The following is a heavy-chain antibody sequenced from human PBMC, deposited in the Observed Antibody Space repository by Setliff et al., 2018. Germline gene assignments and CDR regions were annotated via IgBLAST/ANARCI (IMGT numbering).Heavy chain of an antibody. Sequence: SETLSLTCTVSGGSVSDSTYYWGWVRQPPGKGLEWIGSIYYSGSTYYNPSLKSRVTISIDTSNNQFSLKVTSVTAADTGIYYCARGRNVAARLLDSWGQGARVTVSS. D-gene: IGHD6-6*01. CDR2: IYYSGST. CDR1: GGSVSDSTYY. CDR3: ARGRNVAARLLDS. J-gene: IGHJ4*02. V-gene: IGHV4-39*07.